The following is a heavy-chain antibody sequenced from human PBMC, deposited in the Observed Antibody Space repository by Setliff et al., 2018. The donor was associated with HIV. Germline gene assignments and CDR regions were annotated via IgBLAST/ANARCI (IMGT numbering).Heavy chain of an antibody. D-gene: IGHD6-19*01. CDR3: AREVGHRSGYYRGSFDY. CDR2: IYYSGST. V-gene: IGHV4-59*11. Sequence: SETLSLTCTVSGGSISSHYWSWIRQPPGKGLEWIGYIYYSGSTNYNPSLRSRVTISVDSSKNQFSLKLSSVTAADTAVYYCAREVGHRSGYYRGSFDYWGQGTLVTVSS. CDR1: GGSISSHY. J-gene: IGHJ4*02.